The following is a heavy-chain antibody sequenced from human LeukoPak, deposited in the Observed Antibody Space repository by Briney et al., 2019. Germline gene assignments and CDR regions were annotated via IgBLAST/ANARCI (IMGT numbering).Heavy chain of an antibody. J-gene: IGHJ4*02. CDR3: ARDYREGPHYYFDY. D-gene: IGHD1-26*01. V-gene: IGHV3-30-3*01. CDR2: ISYDGSNK. Sequence: GRSLRLSCAASGFTFSSCAMHWVRQAPGKGLEWVAVISYDGSNKYYADSVKGRFTISRDNSKNTLYLQMNSLRAEDTAVYYCARDYREGPHYYFDYWGQGTLVTVSS. CDR1: GFTFSSCA.